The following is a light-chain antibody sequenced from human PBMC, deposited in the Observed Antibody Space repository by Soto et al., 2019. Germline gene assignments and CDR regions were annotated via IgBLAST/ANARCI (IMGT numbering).Light chain of an antibody. CDR1: SSDVGGYNY. Sequence: QSALTQPRSVSGSPGQSVTISCIGTSSDVGGYNYVSWYQLHPGKAPKLMIYDVSKRPSGVPDRFSGSKSGNTASLTISGLQAEDEADYYCCSYAGSYTVVFGGGTKLTVL. CDR3: CSYAGSYTVV. V-gene: IGLV2-11*01. CDR2: DVS. J-gene: IGLJ2*01.